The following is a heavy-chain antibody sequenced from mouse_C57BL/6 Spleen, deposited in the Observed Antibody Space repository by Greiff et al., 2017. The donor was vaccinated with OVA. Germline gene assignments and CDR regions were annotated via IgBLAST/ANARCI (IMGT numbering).Heavy chain of an antibody. J-gene: IGHJ3*01. CDR3: TPFITTVVRGFAY. CDR2: IDPEDGDT. V-gene: IGHV14-1*01. CDR1: GFNIKDYY. Sequence: VQLKQSGAELVRPGASVKLSCTASGFNIKDYYMHWVKQRPEQGLEWIGRIDPEDGDTEYAPKFQGKATMTADPSSNTAYLQLSSLTSEDTAVYYCTPFITTVVRGFAYWGQGTLVTVSA. D-gene: IGHD1-1*01.